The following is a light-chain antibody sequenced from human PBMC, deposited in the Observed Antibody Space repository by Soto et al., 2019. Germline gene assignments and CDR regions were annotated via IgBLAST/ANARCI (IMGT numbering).Light chain of an antibody. CDR1: QSVAGN. J-gene: IGKJ1*01. CDR2: DAS. V-gene: IGKV3-15*01. Sequence: EMVMTQSPATLSVSTGERATLSCRASQSVAGNLAWYQQKPGQAPRLLIYDASTRATGIPARFSGSGSGTEFTVTISSVQSEDFAVYYCQQYTNWHWTFGQGTKVEIK. CDR3: QQYTNWHWT.